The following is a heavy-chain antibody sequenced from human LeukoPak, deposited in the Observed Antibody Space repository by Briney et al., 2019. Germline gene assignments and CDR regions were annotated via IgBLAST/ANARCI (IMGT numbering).Heavy chain of an antibody. D-gene: IGHD3-22*01. CDR3: ARHRYDSSGWATDAFDI. Sequence: SGTLSLTCAVSGGSISSSNWWSWVRQPPGKGLEWIGEIYHSGSTNYNPSLKSRVTISVDTSKNQFSLKLSSVTAADTAVYYCARHRYDSSGWATDAFDIWGLGTMVTVSA. J-gene: IGHJ3*02. CDR1: GGSISSSNW. V-gene: IGHV4-4*02. CDR2: IYHSGST.